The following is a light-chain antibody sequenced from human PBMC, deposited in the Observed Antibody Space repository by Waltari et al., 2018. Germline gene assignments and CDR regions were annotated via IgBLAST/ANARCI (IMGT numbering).Light chain of an antibody. Sequence: SYELTQPPSVSVAPGQTARITCDGDKIGSKNVHWYQHNPGQAPVLVVYDDGDRPSGIPERFSGPNSGNTAALTISRVDAGDEAEYYCQVWDSGSNHYVFGTVTKVTVL. CDR2: DDG. V-gene: IGLV3-21*02. CDR3: QVWDSGSNHYV. J-gene: IGLJ1*01. CDR1: KIGSKN.